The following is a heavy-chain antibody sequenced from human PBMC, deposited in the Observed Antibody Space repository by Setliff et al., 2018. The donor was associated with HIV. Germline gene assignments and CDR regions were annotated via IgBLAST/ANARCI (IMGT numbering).Heavy chain of an antibody. D-gene: IGHD3-16*02. CDR1: GGSISSYY. CDR3: ARAYYDSVWGSHRYRFYYFDY. CDR2: IYASGRT. V-gene: IGHV4-4*07. J-gene: IGHJ4*02. Sequence: PSETLSLTCTVSGGSISSYYWSWIRQPAGKGLEWIGRIYASGRTNYNPSLKSRVTLSVDTSKNQFSLKVTSVTAADTAVYYCARAYYDSVWGSHRYRFYYFDYWGQGSLVTVSS.